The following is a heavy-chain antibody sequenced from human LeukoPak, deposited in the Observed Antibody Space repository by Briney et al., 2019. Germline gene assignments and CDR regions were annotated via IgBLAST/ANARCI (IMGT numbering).Heavy chain of an antibody. J-gene: IGHJ4*02. V-gene: IGHV3-53*01. D-gene: IGHD3-22*01. CDR1: GFTFDDYG. CDR3: ARRAGDYSHPYDY. CDR2: IYSGGNT. Sequence: PGGSLRLSCAASGFTFDDYGMSWVRQAPGKGLEWVSFIYSGGNTHYSDSVKGRFTISRDNSKNTLYLQMNSLRAEDTAVYYCARRAGDYSHPYDYWGQGTLVTVSS.